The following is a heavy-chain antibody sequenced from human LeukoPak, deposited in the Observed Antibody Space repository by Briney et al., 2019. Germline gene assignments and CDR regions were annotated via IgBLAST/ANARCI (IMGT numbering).Heavy chain of an antibody. J-gene: IGHJ6*03. Sequence: ASVKVSCTASGYTFTSYDINWVRQAPGQGLEWMGWMNPNSGNTGYAQKFQGRVTITRNTSISTAYMELSSLRSEDTAVYYCARGGSRRVTIFGVVMGYYYMDVWGKGTTVTVSS. CDR3: ARGGSRRVTIFGVVMGYYYMDV. CDR1: GYTFTSYD. D-gene: IGHD3-3*01. V-gene: IGHV1-8*03. CDR2: MNPNSGNT.